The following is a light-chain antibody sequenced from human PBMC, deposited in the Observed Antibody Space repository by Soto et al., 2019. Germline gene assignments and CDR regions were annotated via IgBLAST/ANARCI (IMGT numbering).Light chain of an antibody. V-gene: IGLV2-14*01. CDR1: SSDVGAYNY. CDR3: SSYTSSGTQV. CDR2: EVT. J-gene: IGLJ1*01. Sequence: QSALTQPASVSGSPGQSITISCTGTSSDVGAYNYVSWYQQHPGKVPKLMIYEVTKRPSGVSNRFSGSSSGNTASLTISGLQAEDEADYYCSSYTSSGTQVFGTGTKVTVL.